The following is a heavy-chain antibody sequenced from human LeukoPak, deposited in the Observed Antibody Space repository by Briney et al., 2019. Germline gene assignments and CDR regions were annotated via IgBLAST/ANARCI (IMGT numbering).Heavy chain of an antibody. CDR1: GYTFTGYY. D-gene: IGHD6-6*01. V-gene: IGHV1-2*02. Sequence: ASVKVSCKASGYTFTGYYMHWVRQAPGQGLEWMGWINPNSGGTNYAQKFQGRVTMTRDTSISTAYMELSRLRSDDTAVYYCARSVAARRGVSWFDPWGQGTLVTVSS. CDR2: INPNSGGT. CDR3: ARSVAARRGVSWFDP. J-gene: IGHJ5*02.